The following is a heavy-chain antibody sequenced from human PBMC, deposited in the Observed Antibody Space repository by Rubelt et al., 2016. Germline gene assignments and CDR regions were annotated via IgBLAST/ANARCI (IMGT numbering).Heavy chain of an antibody. CDR3: TRHVSSVWYGGIDD. Sequence: QVQLQQWGAGLLKPSETLSLTCAVYRGSSSGYYWSWNRQPPGKGLAWIGYIYYSGSTDYTPSLQNRDTLSVDTSKNQFSLTVTAVTAADTALYDCTRHVSSVWYGGIDDWGQGALVTVSS. CDR1: RGSSSGYY. V-gene: IGHV4-34*11. CDR2: IYYSGST. J-gene: IGHJ4*02. D-gene: IGHD6-19*01.